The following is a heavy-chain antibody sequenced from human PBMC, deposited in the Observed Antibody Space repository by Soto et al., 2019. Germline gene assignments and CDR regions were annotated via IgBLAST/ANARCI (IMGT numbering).Heavy chain of an antibody. CDR2: IIPILGVA. Sequence: QVQLVQSGADVKKPGSSVRVSCKASGGTFSSYTISWVRQAPGQGLEWMGRIIPILGVANYAHKFQGRVTITADKSTSTAYMELSILRSEDTSVYYCAINYYDTAPYWGQGTMVTVSS. CDR3: AINYYDTAPY. D-gene: IGHD3-22*01. V-gene: IGHV1-69*02. J-gene: IGHJ3*01. CDR1: GGTFSSYT.